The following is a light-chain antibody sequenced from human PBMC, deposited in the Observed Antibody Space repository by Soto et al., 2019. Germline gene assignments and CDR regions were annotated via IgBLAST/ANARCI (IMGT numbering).Light chain of an antibody. CDR3: SSYTSSSLVV. V-gene: IGLV2-14*01. CDR1: SSDVGGYNS. CDR2: DVS. J-gene: IGLJ2*01. Sequence: QSALTQPASVSGSPGQSITISCTGTSSDVGGYNSVSWYQQHPGKAPKLMIYDVSNRPSGVSNRFSGSKSGNTASLTVSGLQAEDEAYYYCSSYTSSSLVVFGGGTKLTVL.